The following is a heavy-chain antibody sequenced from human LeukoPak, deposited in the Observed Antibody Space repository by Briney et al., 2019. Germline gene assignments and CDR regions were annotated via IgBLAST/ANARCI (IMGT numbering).Heavy chain of an antibody. CDR1: GYSISSGYY. D-gene: IGHD1-26*01. V-gene: IGHV4-38-2*02. CDR3: AGAAHSGSLAPFDY. Sequence: SETLSLTCTVSGYSISSGYYWGWIRQPPGKGLEWIGSIYHSGSTYYNPSLKSRVTISVDTSKNQFSLKLSSVTAADTAVYYCAGAAHSGSLAPFDYWGQGTLVTVSS. CDR2: IYHSGST. J-gene: IGHJ4*02.